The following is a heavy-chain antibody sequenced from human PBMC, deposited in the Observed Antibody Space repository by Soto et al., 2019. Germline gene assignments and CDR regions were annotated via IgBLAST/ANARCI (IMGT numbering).Heavy chain of an antibody. CDR2: ISYDGSNK. D-gene: IGHD2-8*01. J-gene: IGHJ3*02. V-gene: IGHV3-30*18. Sequence: QVQLVESGGGVVQPGRSLRLSCAASGFTFSSYGMHWVRQAPGKGLEWVAVISYDGSNKYYADSVKGRFTISRDNSKNTLYLQMNSLRAEDTAVYYCAKTNDEGAFDIWGQGTMVTGSS. CDR1: GFTFSSYG. CDR3: AKTNDEGAFDI.